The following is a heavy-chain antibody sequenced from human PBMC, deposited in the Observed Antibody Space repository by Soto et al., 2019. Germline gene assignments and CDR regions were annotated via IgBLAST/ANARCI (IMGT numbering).Heavy chain of an antibody. V-gene: IGHV1-18*01. Sequence: QVQLVQSGAEVKKPGASVKVSCKASGYTFASYAISWMRQAPGQGLEWMGWISAYNGNTNYAQKLQGRVTMITDTSTSTAYMELRSLRSGDTAVYYCARDPPPPDYWGQGTLVTVSS. CDR2: ISAYNGNT. CDR1: GYTFASYA. J-gene: IGHJ4*02. CDR3: ARDPPPPDY.